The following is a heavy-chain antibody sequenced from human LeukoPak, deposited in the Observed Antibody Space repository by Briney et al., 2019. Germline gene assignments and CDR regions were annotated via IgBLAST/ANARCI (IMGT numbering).Heavy chain of an antibody. CDR2: IYYSGIT. Sequence: SETLSLTCTVSGRSISSSSYHWGWIRQPPGKGLEWIGCIYYSGITYYNPALKRRVTISVDTSRNQFSLKLTSVTDADTAVYYCARLPRDYDYWSGYGAYLDYWGQGTLVTVSS. J-gene: IGHJ4*02. V-gene: IGHV4-39*01. CDR3: ARLPRDYDYWSGYGAYLDY. D-gene: IGHD3-3*01. CDR1: GRSISSSSYH.